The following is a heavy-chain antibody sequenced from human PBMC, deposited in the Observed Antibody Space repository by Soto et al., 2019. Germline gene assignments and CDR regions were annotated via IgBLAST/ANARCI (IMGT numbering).Heavy chain of an antibody. D-gene: IGHD6-13*01. J-gene: IGHJ4*02. CDR1: GFTFGSYA. V-gene: IGHV3-23*01. CDR2: TSASGGTT. CDR3: AKDKYSSSWWAVDY. Sequence: EVQLLESGDGFIQPGGSLRLSCAASGFTFGSYAMSWVRQAPGNGLEWVSSTSASGGTTYYADSVKGRSTISRDNSKNMLYLEMNSLRAEDTAVYYCAKDKYSSSWWAVDYWGQGTLVTVSS.